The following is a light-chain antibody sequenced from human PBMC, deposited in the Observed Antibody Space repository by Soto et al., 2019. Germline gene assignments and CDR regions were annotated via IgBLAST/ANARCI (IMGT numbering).Light chain of an antibody. CDR3: QQRSNWPT. CDR2: DAS. Sequence: EIVLIQSPATLSLSPGERAPRSCRASQSVSSYLAWYQQNPGQAPRLLIYDASNRATGIPARFSGSGSGTDFTLTISSLEPEDFAVYYCQQRSNWPTFGQGTRLEIK. CDR1: QSVSSY. J-gene: IGKJ5*01. V-gene: IGKV3-11*01.